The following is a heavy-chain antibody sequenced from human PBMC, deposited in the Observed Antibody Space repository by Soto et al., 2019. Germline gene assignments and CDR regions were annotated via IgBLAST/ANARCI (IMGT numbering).Heavy chain of an antibody. V-gene: IGHV1-69*04. Sequence: SVKVSCKASGGTFSSYTISWVRQAPGQGLEWMGRIIPILGIANYAQKFQGRVTITADKSTSTAYMELSSLRSEDTAVYYCARDRTYSSSSEGDAFDIWGQGTMVTVSS. CDR1: GGTFSSYT. J-gene: IGHJ3*02. D-gene: IGHD6-6*01. CDR3: ARDRTYSSSSEGDAFDI. CDR2: IIPILGIA.